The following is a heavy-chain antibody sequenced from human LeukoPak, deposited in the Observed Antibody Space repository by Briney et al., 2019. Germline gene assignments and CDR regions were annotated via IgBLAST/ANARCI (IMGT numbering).Heavy chain of an antibody. CDR3: ARSGYSHGQYDY. V-gene: IGHV3-64*04. Sequence: GGSLRLSCSASGFTFSSYAMHWVRQAPGKGLEYVSAISSNGGSTYYADSVKGRFTISRDNAKNTLYLQMNSLRAEDTAVYYRARSGYSHGQYDYWGQGTLVTVSS. CDR2: ISSNGGST. CDR1: GFTFSSYA. J-gene: IGHJ4*02. D-gene: IGHD5-18*01.